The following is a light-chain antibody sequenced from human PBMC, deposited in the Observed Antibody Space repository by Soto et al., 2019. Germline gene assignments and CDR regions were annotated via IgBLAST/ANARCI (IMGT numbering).Light chain of an antibody. CDR3: CSYAGSSTWV. J-gene: IGLJ3*02. V-gene: IGLV2-23*02. CDR2: EVS. Sequence: QSALTQPASVSGSPGQSITISCTGTSSAVGSYNLVSWYQQHPGKAPKLMIYEVSKRPSGVSTRFSGSKSGNTASLTISGLQAEDEADYYCCSYAGSSTWVFGGGTKVTVL. CDR1: SSAVGSYNL.